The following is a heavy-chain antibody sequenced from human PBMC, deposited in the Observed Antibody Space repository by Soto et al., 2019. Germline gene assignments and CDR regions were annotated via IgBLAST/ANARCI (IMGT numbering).Heavy chain of an antibody. CDR2: ISHDGSNN. V-gene: IGHV3-30-3*01. D-gene: IGHD3-22*01. Sequence: GGSLRLSCAASGFTFSSYAMHWVRQAPGTGPEWVAVISHDGSNNYHADSVKGRFTISRDNSKNTLYLQMNSLRAEDTAVYYCATSHNYYDSSGLREFDYWGQGTLVTVSS. CDR3: ATSHNYYDSSGLREFDY. J-gene: IGHJ4*02. CDR1: GFTFSSYA.